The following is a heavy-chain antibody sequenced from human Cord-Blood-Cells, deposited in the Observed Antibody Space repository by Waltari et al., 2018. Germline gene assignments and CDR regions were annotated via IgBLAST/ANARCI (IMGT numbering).Heavy chain of an antibody. Sequence: EVQLVESGGGLVKPGGSLRLSCAAPGFTFSSYSMTWVRQAPGKGLEWVSSISSSSSYIYYADSVKGRFTISRDNAKNSLYLQMNSLRAEDTAVYYCARDRYCSSTSCYDYWGQGTLVTVSS. V-gene: IGHV3-21*01. CDR3: ARDRYCSSTSCYDY. D-gene: IGHD2-2*01. CDR2: ISSSSSYI. J-gene: IGHJ4*02. CDR1: GFTFSSYS.